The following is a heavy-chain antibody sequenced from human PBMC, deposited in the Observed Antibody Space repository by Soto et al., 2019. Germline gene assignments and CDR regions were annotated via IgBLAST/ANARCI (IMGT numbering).Heavy chain of an antibody. CDR1: GDPISGGASF. Sequence: SETLSLTCTVSGDPISGGASFWSWIRQPPGKGLEWIANVYYSGSSYYNPSLKSRLTISVDTTKNQFSLQLKSMTAADTAVYYCAKLSCTSSTCYFPGWFDPWGQGTLVTVS. CDR3: AKLSCTSSTCYFPGWFDP. D-gene: IGHD2-2*01. J-gene: IGHJ5*02. CDR2: VYYSGSS. V-gene: IGHV4-31*03.